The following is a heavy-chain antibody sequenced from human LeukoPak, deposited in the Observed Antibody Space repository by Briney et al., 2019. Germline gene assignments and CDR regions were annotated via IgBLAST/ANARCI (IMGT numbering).Heavy chain of an antibody. J-gene: IGHJ4*02. Sequence: GGSLRLSCAASGFTFSSYSMNWVRQAPGKRLEWVSSISSSSSYIYYADSVKGRFTISRDNAKNSLYLQMNSLRAEDTAVYYCARAPGYRSFLDYWGQGTLVTVSS. CDR1: GFTFSSYS. V-gene: IGHV3-21*01. CDR2: ISSSSSYI. D-gene: IGHD6-13*01. CDR3: ARAPGYRSFLDY.